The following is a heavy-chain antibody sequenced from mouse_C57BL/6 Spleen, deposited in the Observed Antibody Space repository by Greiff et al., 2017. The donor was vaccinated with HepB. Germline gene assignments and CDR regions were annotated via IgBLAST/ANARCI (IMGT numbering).Heavy chain of an antibody. CDR2: IDPSDSYT. V-gene: IGHV1-69*01. D-gene: IGHD4-1*01. Sequence: QVQLQQPGAELVMPGASVKLSCKASGYTFTSYWMHWVKQRPGQGLEWIGEIDPSDSYTNYNQKFKGKSTLTVDKSSSTAYMQLSSLTSEDSAVYYCARGNWVKVSLDYWGQGTTLTVSS. J-gene: IGHJ2*01. CDR3: ARGNWVKVSLDY. CDR1: GYTFTSYW.